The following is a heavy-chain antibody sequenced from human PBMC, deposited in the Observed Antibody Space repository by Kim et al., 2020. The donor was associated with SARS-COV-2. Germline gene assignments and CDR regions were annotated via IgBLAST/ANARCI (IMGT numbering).Heavy chain of an antibody. J-gene: IGHJ4*02. D-gene: IGHD6-13*01. V-gene: IGHV4-34*01. Sequence: SETLSLTCAVYGGSFSGYYWTWIRQPPGQGLEWIGEINHGGSTNYNPSLKSRVTISVDASKNQFSLKVTSVTAADTAVYYCARSAAAGTIDYWGQGTLVTVSS. CDR2: INHGGST. CDR1: GGSFSGYY. CDR3: ARSAAAGTIDY.